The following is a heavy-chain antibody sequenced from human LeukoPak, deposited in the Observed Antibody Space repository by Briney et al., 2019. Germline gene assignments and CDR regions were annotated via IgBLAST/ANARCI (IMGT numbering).Heavy chain of an antibody. CDR1: GGTLSSFA. J-gene: IGHJ3*02. Sequence: PSVTVSCKVSGGTLSSFAISWVRQAPGQGLEWVGWIIPILGIAIYAQTFQGRFTLTADQSTRPAYMELGSLRCADPAVAYCARDPETDTGKREDAFDSWGEGTMVTVSS. D-gene: IGHD5-18*01. V-gene: IGHV1-69*10. CDR3: ARDPETDTGKREDAFDS. CDR2: IIPILGIA.